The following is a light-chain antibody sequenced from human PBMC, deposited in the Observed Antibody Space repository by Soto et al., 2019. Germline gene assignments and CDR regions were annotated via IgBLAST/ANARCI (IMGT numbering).Light chain of an antibody. CDR2: AAS. CDR1: ETISSNY. V-gene: IGKV1-39*01. CDR3: QQSFDTPYT. Sequence: DIQMTQSPSSLSASVGDRVSITCRASETISSNYLNWYQQKPGKAPKLLVYAASMLHAGVPSRFTGSGFDTDFTLTIRSLQPEDFAMYYCQQSFDTPYTFGQGTKVEI. J-gene: IGKJ2*01.